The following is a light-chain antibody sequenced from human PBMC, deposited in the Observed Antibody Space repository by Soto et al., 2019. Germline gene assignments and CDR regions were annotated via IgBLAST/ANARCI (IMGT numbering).Light chain of an antibody. J-gene: IGKJ1*01. CDR1: QSVSTN. Sequence: EIVMTQSPATLSVSPGERATLSCRTSQSVSTNLAWYQQKPGQAPRPLIYGASTRATGIPARFSGSGSGTEFTLTISSLQSEDFAVYYCQHYSNWPPWTFGQGTKVEVK. V-gene: IGKV3-15*01. CDR2: GAS. CDR3: QHYSNWPPWT.